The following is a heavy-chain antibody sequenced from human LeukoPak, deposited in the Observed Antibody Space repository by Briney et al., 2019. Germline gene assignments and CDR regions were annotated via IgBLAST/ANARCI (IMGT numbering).Heavy chain of an antibody. CDR3: ARGGVVGAIFDY. J-gene: IGHJ4*02. D-gene: IGHD1-26*01. CDR2: INPSGGST. V-gene: IGHV1-46*01. CDR1: GYSFTDYY. Sequence: ASVKVSCKTSGYSFTDYYMHWVRQAPGQGLEWMGIINPSGGSTSYAQKFQGRATMTRDTSTSTVYMELSSLRSEDTAVYYCARGGVVGAIFDYWGQGTLVTVSS.